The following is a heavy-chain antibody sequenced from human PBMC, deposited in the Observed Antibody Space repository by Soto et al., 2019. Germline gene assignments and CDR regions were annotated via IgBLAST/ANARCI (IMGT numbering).Heavy chain of an antibody. J-gene: IGHJ4*02. V-gene: IGHV1-18*01. CDR2: ISAYNGNT. CDR1: GYTFTSYG. D-gene: IGHD6-19*01. Sequence: QVQLVQSGAEVKKPGASVKVSCKASGYTFTSYGISWVRQAPGQGLEWMGWISAYNGNTKYAQKLQVRVTMTTDTPTSTAYMERRSLRSEDTDVYYCARGLAVALIDYWGQGTLVTVSS. CDR3: ARGLAVALIDY.